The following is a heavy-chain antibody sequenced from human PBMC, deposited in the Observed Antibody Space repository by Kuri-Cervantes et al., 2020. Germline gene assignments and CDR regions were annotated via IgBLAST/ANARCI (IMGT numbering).Heavy chain of an antibody. CDR2: IYHSGST. D-gene: IGHD6-19*01. CDR3: ARVRPPTIPVAGGLFDY. V-gene: IGHV4-38-2*01. Sequence: GSLRLSCAVSGYSISSGYYWGWIRQPPGKGLEWIGSIYHSGSTYYNPSLKSRDTISVDTSKNQFSLKLSSVTAADTAVYYCARVRPPTIPVAGGLFDYWGQGTLVTVSS. CDR1: GYSISSGYY. J-gene: IGHJ4*02.